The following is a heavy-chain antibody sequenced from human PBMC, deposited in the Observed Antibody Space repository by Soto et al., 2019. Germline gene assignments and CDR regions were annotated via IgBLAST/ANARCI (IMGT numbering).Heavy chain of an antibody. D-gene: IGHD3-3*01. Sequence: GGSTRISCAASGVTFCSYSMNWVRQAPGKGLEWVSSISSSSSYIYYADSVKGRFTVSRDNAKNSLYLQMNSLRAEDTAVYYCARDSDYDFWSGPNLDYWGQGTLVTVSS. CDR2: ISSSSSYI. CDR3: ARDSDYDFWSGPNLDY. CDR1: GVTFCSYS. V-gene: IGHV3-21*01. J-gene: IGHJ4*02.